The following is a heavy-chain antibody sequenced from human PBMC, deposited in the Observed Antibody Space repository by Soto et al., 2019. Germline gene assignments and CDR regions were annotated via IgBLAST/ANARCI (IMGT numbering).Heavy chain of an antibody. Sequence: ASVKVSCKASGGTFSSYAISWVRQAPGQGLEWMGGIIPIFGTANYAQKFQGRVTITADESTSTAYMELSSLRSEDTAVYYCARGGGLTIVVVTWFDPWGQGTLVTVSS. CDR2: IIPIFGTA. D-gene: IGHD3-22*01. CDR3: ARGGGLTIVVVTWFDP. V-gene: IGHV1-69*13. CDR1: GGTFSSYA. J-gene: IGHJ5*02.